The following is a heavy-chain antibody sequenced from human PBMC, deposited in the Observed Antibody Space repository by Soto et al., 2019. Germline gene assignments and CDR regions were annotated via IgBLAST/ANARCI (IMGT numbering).Heavy chain of an antibody. J-gene: IGHJ4*02. CDR1: GESISSGGYY. D-gene: IGHD6-6*01. V-gene: IGHV4-31*03. CDR3: ARASTSSSAADY. CDR2: IYDSESA. Sequence: QVQLQESGPGLVKASQTLSLICNVSGESISSGGYYWSWIRHHPGKGLEWIGYIYDSESAYYNPSLKSRVTISMDTSKNHFAMKLRSVTAADTAVYYCARASTSSSAADYWGQGTLITVSS.